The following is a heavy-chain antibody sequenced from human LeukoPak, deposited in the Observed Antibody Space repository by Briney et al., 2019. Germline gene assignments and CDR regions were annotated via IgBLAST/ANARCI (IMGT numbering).Heavy chain of an antibody. Sequence: SETLSLTCTVSGGSISSSSYYWGWIRQPPGKGLEWIGSIYYSGSTYYNPSLKSRVTISVDASKNQFSLKLSSVTAADTAVYYCARGGWNKFDYWGQGTLVTVSS. D-gene: IGHD3-22*01. J-gene: IGHJ4*02. CDR3: ARGGWNKFDY. CDR1: GGSISSSSYY. V-gene: IGHV4-39*07. CDR2: IYYSGST.